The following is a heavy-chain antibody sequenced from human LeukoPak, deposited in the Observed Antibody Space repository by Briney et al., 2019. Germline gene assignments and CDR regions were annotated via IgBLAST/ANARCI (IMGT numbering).Heavy chain of an antibody. CDR2: ISPNVGAT. CDR1: GFTFSSYS. CDR3: ACLPAAIPFDY. Sequence: PEGSLRLSCAASGFTFSSYSMTWVRQAPGKGLEWVSTISPNVGATYYADSVKGRFTISRDNSKNTLYLQMDSLRAEDTAVYYCACLPAAIPFDYWGQGTLVTVSS. J-gene: IGHJ4*02. D-gene: IGHD2-2*02. V-gene: IGHV3-23*01.